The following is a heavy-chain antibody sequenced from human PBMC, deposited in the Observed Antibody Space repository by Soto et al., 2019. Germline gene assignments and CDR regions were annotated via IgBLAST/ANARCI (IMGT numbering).Heavy chain of an antibody. CDR3: ARDAERLTYYDGSGSPGAIHY. CDR1: GYTFTAYY. J-gene: IGHJ4*02. D-gene: IGHD3-10*01. CDR2: INPSGGST. Sequence: QVQLVQSGAEVKKPGASVRVSCKASGYTFTAYYLHWVRQAPGQGLEWMAMINPSGGSTTYAPKFQGRVTLTRDTSTSTVYMEVRSLRSEDTAVYYCARDAERLTYYDGSGSPGAIHYWGQGTLVTVSS. V-gene: IGHV1-46*01.